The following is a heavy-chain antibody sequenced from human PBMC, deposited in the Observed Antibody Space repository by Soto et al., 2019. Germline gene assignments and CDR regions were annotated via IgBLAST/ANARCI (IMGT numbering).Heavy chain of an antibody. CDR2: ISSNSDTT. Sequence: VESGGGLVYPGGSLRLSCVASGFRFSDHSMNWVRQAPGKGLQWISYISSNSDTTYYADSVKGRFTVSRDNAKNALFLQMNSLSDDDTATYYCARLPKGSLVTAWGQGARVTVSS. CDR3: ARLPKGSLVTA. CDR1: GFRFSDHS. V-gene: IGHV3-48*02. J-gene: IGHJ1*01. D-gene: IGHD2-21*02.